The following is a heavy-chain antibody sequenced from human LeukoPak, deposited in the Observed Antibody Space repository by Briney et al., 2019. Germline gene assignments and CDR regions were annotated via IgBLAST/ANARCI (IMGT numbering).Heavy chain of an antibody. CDR2: IYHSGST. Sequence: SETLSLTCTVSGYSISSGYYWGWIRQPPGKGLEWIGSIYHSGSTYYNPSLKSRVTISVDTSKNQFSLKLSSVTAADTAVYYCERDADCGGGSCSPNFDYWGQGTLVTVSS. V-gene: IGHV4-38-2*02. CDR3: ERDADCGGGSCSPNFDY. D-gene: IGHD2-15*01. J-gene: IGHJ4*02. CDR1: GYSISSGYY.